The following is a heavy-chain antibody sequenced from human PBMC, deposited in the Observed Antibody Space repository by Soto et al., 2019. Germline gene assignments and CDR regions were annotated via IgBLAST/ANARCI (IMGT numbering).Heavy chain of an antibody. CDR1: GFTFTSYT. D-gene: IGHD6-13*01. Sequence: GGSLRLSCAASGFTFTSYTRNWVRQAPGKGLECVSSISSSSDYIYYADSMKGRVTISRDNAKNSLFLDMNSLTGEDTAVYYCARARVYATGPLDFWGQGTLVTVYS. J-gene: IGHJ4*02. CDR3: ARARVYATGPLDF. V-gene: IGHV3-21*06. CDR2: ISSSSDYI.